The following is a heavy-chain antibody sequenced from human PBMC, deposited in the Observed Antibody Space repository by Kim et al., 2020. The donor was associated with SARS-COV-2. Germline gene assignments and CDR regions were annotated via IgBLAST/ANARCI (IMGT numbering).Heavy chain of an antibody. J-gene: IGHJ5*02. CDR3: ARGASGIAAAGPWFDP. Sequence: SVKGRFTIYRDNAKNTLYLQMGSLRAEEMAVYYCARGASGIAAAGPWFDPWGQGTLVTVSS. D-gene: IGHD6-13*01. V-gene: IGHV3-64*01.